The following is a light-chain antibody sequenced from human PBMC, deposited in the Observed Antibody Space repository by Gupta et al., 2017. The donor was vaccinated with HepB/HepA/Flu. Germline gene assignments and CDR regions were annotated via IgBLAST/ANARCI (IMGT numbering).Light chain of an antibody. CDR3: QQSDTTPYT. Sequence: DIQMTQSPSSLSASVGDRVTITCRASQSSSSYLDWYQQKPGKAPKLLIYAASRWQSGVPSRFSGSRSGTDFTLTISRLQPEDFATYYCQQSDTTPYTFGGGTKVEIK. J-gene: IGKJ4*01. CDR1: QSSSSY. V-gene: IGKV1-39*01. CDR2: AAS.